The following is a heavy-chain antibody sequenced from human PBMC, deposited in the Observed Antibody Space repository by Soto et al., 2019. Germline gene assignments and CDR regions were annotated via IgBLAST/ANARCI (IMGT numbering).Heavy chain of an antibody. Sequence: SETLSLTCTVSGGSISSGGYYWSWIRQHPGKGLEWIGYIYYSGSTYYNPSLKSRVTISVDTSKNQFSLKLSSVTAADTAVYYCARARHSSGYYTFDYWGQGTLVTVSS. CDR2: IYYSGST. D-gene: IGHD3-22*01. V-gene: IGHV4-31*03. CDR3: ARARHSSGYYTFDY. J-gene: IGHJ4*02. CDR1: GGSISSGGYY.